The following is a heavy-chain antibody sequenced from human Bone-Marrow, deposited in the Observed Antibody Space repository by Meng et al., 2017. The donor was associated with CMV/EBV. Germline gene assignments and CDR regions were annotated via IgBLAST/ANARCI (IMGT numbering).Heavy chain of an antibody. CDR2: IYHSGTT. CDR1: GGSISSNNW. Sequence: VSGGSISSNNWWSWVRQSPEKGLEWIGEIYHSGTTNYNPSLKSRVTISVDKLQNQLSLRLSSVTAADTAVYYCARDLGTAGRPADSWGQGTLVTVSS. D-gene: IGHD6-6*01. V-gene: IGHV4-4*02. J-gene: IGHJ4*02. CDR3: ARDLGTAGRPADS.